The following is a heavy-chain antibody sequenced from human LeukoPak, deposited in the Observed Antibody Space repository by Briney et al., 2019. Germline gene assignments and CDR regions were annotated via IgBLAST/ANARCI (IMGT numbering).Heavy chain of an antibody. D-gene: IGHD3-3*01. V-gene: IGHV4-30-2*01. Sequence: PSETLSLTCAVSGGSISSGGYSWSWIRQPSGKGLEWIGYIYHSGSTYYNPSLKSRVTISVDRSKNQFSLKLSSVTAADTAVYYCARHDFWSGYRFDYWGQGTLVTVSS. J-gene: IGHJ4*02. CDR1: GGSISSGGYS. CDR3: ARHDFWSGYRFDY. CDR2: IYHSGST.